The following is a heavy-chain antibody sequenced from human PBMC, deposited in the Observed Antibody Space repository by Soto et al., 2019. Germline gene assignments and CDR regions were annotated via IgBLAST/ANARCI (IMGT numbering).Heavy chain of an antibody. CDR3: ARGTSALSTLGELSSGWFDP. J-gene: IGHJ5*02. Sequence: PSETLSLTCTVSGGSISSGGYYWSWIRQHPGKGLEWIGYIYYSGSAYYNPSLKSRVTISVDTSKNQFSLKLSSVTAADTAVYYCARGTSALSTLGELSSGWFDPWGQGTLVTVSS. CDR1: GGSISSGGYY. CDR2: IYYSGSA. D-gene: IGHD3-16*02. V-gene: IGHV4-31*03.